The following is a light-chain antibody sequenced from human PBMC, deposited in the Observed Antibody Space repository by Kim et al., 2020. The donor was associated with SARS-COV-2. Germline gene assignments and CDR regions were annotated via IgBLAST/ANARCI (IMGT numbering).Light chain of an antibody. V-gene: IGLV6-57*03. J-gene: IGLJ3*02. CDR1: GGSSAGNY. CDR3: QSYDSSNQGSV. Sequence: TATNACNRSGGSSAGNYVQRYQQRTGSAPTTVIYEDNQRPSGVPDRFSCSFDSSSNAASLTISGLKTEDEADYYCQSYDSSNQGSVFGGGTQLTVL. CDR2: EDN.